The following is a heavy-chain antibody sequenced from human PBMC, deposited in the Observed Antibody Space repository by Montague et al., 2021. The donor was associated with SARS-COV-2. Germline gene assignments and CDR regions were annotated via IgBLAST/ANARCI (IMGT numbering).Heavy chain of an antibody. Sequence: SLRLSCAASGFIVSYKYMSWVRQAAGKGLDWVSIIYPDGSTYYSDSLKGRFTISRDNSKNTLYLQMNDLEPEDTAVYYCATSGAPNLGDSWGQGTLVTVSS. J-gene: IGHJ4*02. CDR1: GFIVSYKY. CDR3: ATSGAPNLGDS. CDR2: IYPDGST. D-gene: IGHD7-27*01. V-gene: IGHV3-53*01.